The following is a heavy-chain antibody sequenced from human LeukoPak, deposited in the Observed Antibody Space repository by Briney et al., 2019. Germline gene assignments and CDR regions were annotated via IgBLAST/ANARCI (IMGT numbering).Heavy chain of an antibody. V-gene: IGHV1-69*04. CDR2: IIPILGIA. D-gene: IGHD1-26*01. J-gene: IGHJ4*02. CDR1: GGTFSSYA. CDR3: AGRPGRGSSSYCFDY. Sequence: ASVKVSCKASGGTFSSYAISWVRQAPGQGLEWMGRIIPILGIANYAQKFQGRVTITADKSTSTAYMELSSLRSEDTAVYYCAGRPGRGSSSYCFDYWGQGTPVTVSS.